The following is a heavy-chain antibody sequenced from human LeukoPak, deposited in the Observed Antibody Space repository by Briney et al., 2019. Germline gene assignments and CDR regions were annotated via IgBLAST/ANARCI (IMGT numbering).Heavy chain of an antibody. CDR2: IYHSGST. CDR1: GYSISSDYY. V-gene: IGHV4-38-2*02. J-gene: IGHJ4*02. D-gene: IGHD3-3*02. CDR3: ARGRAFFD. Sequence: SETLSLTCTVSGYSISSDYYWAWIRQPPGKGLEWIGSIYHSGSTNYNPSLKSRVTISLDTSKNQFSLKLSSVTAADTAVYYCARGRAFFDWGQGTLVTVSS.